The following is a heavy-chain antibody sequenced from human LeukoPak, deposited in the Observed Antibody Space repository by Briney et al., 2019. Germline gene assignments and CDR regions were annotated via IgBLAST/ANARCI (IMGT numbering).Heavy chain of an antibody. V-gene: IGHV4-34*01. CDR1: GGSFSGYY. CDR2: INHSGST. CDR3: AGLVGRYSSGLYYYYFDY. J-gene: IGHJ4*02. D-gene: IGHD3-22*01. Sequence: SETLSLTCAVYGGSFSGYYWSWIRQPPGKGLGWIGEINHSGSTNYNPSLKSRVTISIDKSKNQFFLNLSSVTAADTAVYYCAGLVGRYSSGLYYYYFDYWGQGTLVTVSS.